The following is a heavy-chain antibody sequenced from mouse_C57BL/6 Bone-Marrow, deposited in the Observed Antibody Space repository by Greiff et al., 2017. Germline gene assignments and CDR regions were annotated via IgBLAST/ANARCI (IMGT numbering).Heavy chain of an antibody. D-gene: IGHD2-4*01. CDR1: GFTFSSYA. J-gene: IGHJ1*03. CDR3: ARDEDYPYWYFDV. Sequence: EVKLMESGGGLVKPGGSLKLSCAASGFTFSSYAMSWVRQTPEKRLEWVATISDGGSYTYYPDNVKGRFTISRDNAKNNLYLQMSHLKSEDTAMYYCARDEDYPYWYFDVWGTGTTVTVSS. V-gene: IGHV5-4*01. CDR2: ISDGGSYT.